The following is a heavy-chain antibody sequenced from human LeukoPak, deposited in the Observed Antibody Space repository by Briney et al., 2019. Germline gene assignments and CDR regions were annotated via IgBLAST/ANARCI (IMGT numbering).Heavy chain of an antibody. Sequence: PSETLSLTCTVSGGSNSNYYWNWIRQPAGKGPEWIGRIDTSWSTNYNPSLKSRVTMSVDTSKNQFSLKVTSVTAADTAVYYCARVCGSATNYRLCGFDIWGQGTVVTVSS. D-gene: IGHD3-10*01. V-gene: IGHV4-4*07. J-gene: IGHJ3*02. CDR3: ARVCGSATNYRLCGFDI. CDR2: IDTSWST. CDR1: GGSNSNYY.